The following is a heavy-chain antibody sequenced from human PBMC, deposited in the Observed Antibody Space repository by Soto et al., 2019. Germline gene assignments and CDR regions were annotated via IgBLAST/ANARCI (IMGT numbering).Heavy chain of an antibody. CDR1: GYTFTSYG. CDR3: ARDLDTAMVAPFDY. CDR2: ISAYNGNT. V-gene: IGHV1-18*04. J-gene: IGHJ4*02. D-gene: IGHD5-18*01. Sequence: ASVKVSCKASGYTFTSYGISWVRQAPGQGPEWMGWISAYNGNTNYAQKLQGRVTMTTDISTSTAYMELRSLRSDDTAVYYCARDLDTAMVAPFDYWGQGTLVTVSS.